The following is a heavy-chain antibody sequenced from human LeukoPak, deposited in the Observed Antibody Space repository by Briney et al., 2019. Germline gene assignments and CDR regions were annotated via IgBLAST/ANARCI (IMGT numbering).Heavy chain of an antibody. V-gene: IGHV3-9*01. D-gene: IGHD5-12*01. Sequence: PGGSLRLSCAASGFTFDDYAMHWVRQAPGKGLQWVSGISWNGGGIAYVDSVKGRFTISRDNAKNSLFLQMNSLRAEDTAFYYCAKGQYGGYDSQPDYWGQGTLVTVSS. CDR3: AKGQYGGYDSQPDY. CDR2: ISWNGGGI. J-gene: IGHJ4*02. CDR1: GFTFDDYA.